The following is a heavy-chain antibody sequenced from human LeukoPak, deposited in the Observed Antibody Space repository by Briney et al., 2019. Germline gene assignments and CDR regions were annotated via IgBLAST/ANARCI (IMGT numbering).Heavy chain of an antibody. CDR3: AKESTVTPGNVNWFDP. Sequence: PGGSLRLSCTASGFTFSNYAMDWVRQAPGKGLEWVSGISGSGSSTYYTESVKGRFTISRDNSKNRLYLHVKSLRDEDTAVYYCAKESTVTPGNVNWFDPWGQGTLVTVSS. CDR1: GFTFSNYA. V-gene: IGHV3-23*01. D-gene: IGHD4-17*01. CDR2: ISGSGSST. J-gene: IGHJ5*02.